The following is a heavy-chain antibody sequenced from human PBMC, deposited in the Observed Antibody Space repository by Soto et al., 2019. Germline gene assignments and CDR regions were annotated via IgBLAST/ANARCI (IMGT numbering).Heavy chain of an antibody. CDR3: ARKYYYGAGTLDY. D-gene: IGHD3-10*01. Sequence: GGSLKISCKVSGYTFTNYWIGWVRQMPGKGLEWMGIIYPGDSETRYSPSFQGQVTMSADKSISTAYLQWSSLKASDSAIYYCARKYYYGAGTLDYWGQGTLVNVSS. CDR1: GYTFTNYW. CDR2: IYPGDSET. J-gene: IGHJ4*02. V-gene: IGHV5-51*01.